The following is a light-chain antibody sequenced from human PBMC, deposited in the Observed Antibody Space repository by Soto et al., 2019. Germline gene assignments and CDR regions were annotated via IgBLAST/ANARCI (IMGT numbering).Light chain of an antibody. CDR3: MPVTAGPLGT. V-gene: IGKV3-11*01. J-gene: IGKJ1*01. Sequence: EIVMRVCKETLSRSPAERSTISCRASQSVSTFLAWYQHKPGQAPRLLIYDASNRATGIPDRFRGCLSGTDFAFDIGMLYRQDCGLYFCMPVTAGPLGTCGQGTKVDIK. CDR2: DAS. CDR1: QSVSTF.